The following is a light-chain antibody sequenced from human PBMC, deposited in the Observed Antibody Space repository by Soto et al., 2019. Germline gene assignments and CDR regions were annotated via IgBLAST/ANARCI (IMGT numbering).Light chain of an antibody. CDR3: QQYGTSPWT. J-gene: IGKJ1*01. Sequence: EIVLTQSPDTLSLSPGERATLSCRASQSVRDSFLAWYQQKPGQSPRLLIYAAISRATGIPERFSGSGSETDFTLTISRLESEDFAVYYCQQYGTSPWTFGQGTKVEIK. CDR1: QSVRDSF. CDR2: AAI. V-gene: IGKV3-20*01.